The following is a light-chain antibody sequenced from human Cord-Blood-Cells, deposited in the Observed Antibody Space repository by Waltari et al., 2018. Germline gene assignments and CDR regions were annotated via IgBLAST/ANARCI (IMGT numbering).Light chain of an antibody. V-gene: IGKV1-39*01. Sequence: DIQMTQSPCSLSASVGDRVTITCRASQSISSYLNGYQQKPGKAPKLLIYAASSLQSGVPSRFSGSGSGTDFTLTISSLQPEDFATYYCQQSYSTPFTFGPGTKVDIK. CDR1: QSISSY. J-gene: IGKJ3*01. CDR2: AAS. CDR3: QQSYSTPFT.